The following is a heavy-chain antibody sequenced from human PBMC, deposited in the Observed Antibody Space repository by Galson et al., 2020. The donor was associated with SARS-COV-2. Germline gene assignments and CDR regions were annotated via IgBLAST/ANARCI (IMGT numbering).Heavy chain of an antibody. CDR2: ISSSSSYI. V-gene: IGHV3-21*01. J-gene: IGHJ4*02. D-gene: IGHD6-13*01. CDR1: GFTFSSYS. CDR3: ARDGQQLVFDAYDY. Sequence: GESLKISCAASGFTFSSYSMNWVRQAPGKGLEWVSSISSSSSYIYYADSVKGRFTISRDNAKNSLYLQMNSLRAEDTAVYYCARDGQQLVFDAYDYWGQGTLVTVSS.